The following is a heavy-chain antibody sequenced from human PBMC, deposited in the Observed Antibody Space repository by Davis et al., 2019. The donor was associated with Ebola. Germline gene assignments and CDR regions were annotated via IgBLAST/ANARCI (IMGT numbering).Heavy chain of an antibody. CDR1: GGSVTSGSYY. J-gene: IGHJ4*02. D-gene: IGHD2-15*01. CDR2: IYYTGST. Sequence: GSLRLSCNVSGGSVTSGSYYWSWIRQPPGKGLEWIGYIYYTGSTSYNPSLKSRLTISVDTSKNQFSLKLSSVTAADTAVYYCASRPGYCSGGSCYSGDYWGQGTLVTVSS. V-gene: IGHV4-61*01. CDR3: ASRPGYCSGGSCYSGDY.